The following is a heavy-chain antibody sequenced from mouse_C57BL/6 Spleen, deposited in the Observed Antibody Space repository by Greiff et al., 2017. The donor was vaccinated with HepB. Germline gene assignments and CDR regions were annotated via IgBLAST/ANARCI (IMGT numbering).Heavy chain of an antibody. V-gene: IGHV1-69*01. CDR2: IDPSDSYT. CDR1: GYTFTSYW. CDR3: ARPYVSSYVGYFDV. Sequence: QVQLQQPGAELVMPGASVKLSCKASGYTFTSYWMHWVKQRPGQGLEWIGEIDPSDSYTNYNQKFKGKSTLTVDKSSSTAYMQLSSLTSEDSAVYYCARPYVSSYVGYFDVWGTGTTVTVSS. J-gene: IGHJ1*03. D-gene: IGHD1-1*01.